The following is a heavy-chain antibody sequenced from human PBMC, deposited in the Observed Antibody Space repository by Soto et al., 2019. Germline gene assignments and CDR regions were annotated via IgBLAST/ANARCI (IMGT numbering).Heavy chain of an antibody. D-gene: IGHD6-19*01. V-gene: IGHV1-24*01. CDR2: FDPEDGET. J-gene: IGHJ4*02. Sequence: ASVKVSCKVSGYTLTELSMHWVRQAPGKGLEWMGGFDPEDGETIYAQKFQGRVTMTEDTSTDTAYMELSSLRSEDTAVYYCASKAVAGDYFDYWGQGTLVTVSS. CDR1: GYTLTELS. CDR3: ASKAVAGDYFDY.